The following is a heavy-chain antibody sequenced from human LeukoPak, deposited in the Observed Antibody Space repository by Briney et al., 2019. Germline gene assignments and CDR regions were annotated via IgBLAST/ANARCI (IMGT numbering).Heavy chain of an antibody. V-gene: IGHV3-30*02. CDR3: ARDLSGSYFDAFDI. Sequence: PGGSLRLSCAASGFTFSSYGMHWVRQAPGKGLEWVAFIRYDGSNKYYADSVKGRFTISRDNSKNTLCLQMNSLRAEDTAVYYCARDLSGSYFDAFDIWGQGTMVTVSS. J-gene: IGHJ3*02. CDR2: IRYDGSNK. CDR1: GFTFSSYG. D-gene: IGHD1-26*01.